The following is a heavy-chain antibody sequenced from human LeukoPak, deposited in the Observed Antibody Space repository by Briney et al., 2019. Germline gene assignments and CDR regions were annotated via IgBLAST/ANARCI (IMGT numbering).Heavy chain of an antibody. D-gene: IGHD3-22*01. CDR1: GYTSTSYY. Sequence: ASVKVSCKASGYTSTSYYMHWVRQAPGQGLEWMGIINPSGGSTSYAQKFQGRVSVTRDMSTNTVYMELSSLRSEDTAVYYCARDPGITTIDAFDIWGQGTMVAVSS. CDR3: ARDPGITTIDAFDI. J-gene: IGHJ3*02. CDR2: INPSGGST. V-gene: IGHV1-46*01.